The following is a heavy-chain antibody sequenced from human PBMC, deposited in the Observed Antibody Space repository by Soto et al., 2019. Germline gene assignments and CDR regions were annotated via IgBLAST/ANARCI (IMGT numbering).Heavy chain of an antibody. CDR2: IIPILGIA. V-gene: IGHV1-69*02. J-gene: IGHJ4*02. CDR1: GGTFSSYT. CDR3: ASNVVVAANYYFDY. D-gene: IGHD2-15*01. Sequence: QVQLVQSGAEVKKPGSSVNVSCKASGGTFSSYTISWVRQAPGQGLEWMGRIIPILGIANYAQKFQGRVTITADKSTSTAYMELSSLRSEDTAVYYCASNVVVAANYYFDYWGQGTLVTVSS.